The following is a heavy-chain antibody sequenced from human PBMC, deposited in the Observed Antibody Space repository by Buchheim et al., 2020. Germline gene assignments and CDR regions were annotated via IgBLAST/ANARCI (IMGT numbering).Heavy chain of an antibody. V-gene: IGHV3-74*01. J-gene: IGHJ6*02. CDR2: INGDGSGT. Sequence: EVQLVESGGGLVQPGGSLRLSCAASGFTFSSYWMHWVRQAPGKGLVWASRINGDGSGTDYADSVKGRFTISRDNAKNTLHLQMNSLRAEDTAVYYCARANGDYYYGLDVWGQGTT. CDR1: GFTFSSYW. D-gene: IGHD4-17*01. CDR3: ARANGDYYYGLDV.